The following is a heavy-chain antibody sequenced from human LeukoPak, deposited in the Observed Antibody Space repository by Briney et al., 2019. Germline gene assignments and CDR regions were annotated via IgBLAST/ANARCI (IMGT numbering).Heavy chain of an antibody. J-gene: IGHJ3*01. CDR2: VSHTGAT. V-gene: IGHV4-59*01. CDR1: GASINGYF. CDR3: ARDRRGSFYTFDL. D-gene: IGHD1-26*01. Sequence: SESLSLTCSVSGASINGYFWSWVRQTPEKGLQWIGYVSHTGATTSNPTLESRVSITIDTSKSQISLTMTSVTAADSALYYCARDRRGSFYTFDLWGPGTIVSVS.